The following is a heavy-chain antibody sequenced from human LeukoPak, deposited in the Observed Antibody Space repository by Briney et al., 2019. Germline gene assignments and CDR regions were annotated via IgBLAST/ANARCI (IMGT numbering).Heavy chain of an antibody. V-gene: IGHV4-34*01. D-gene: IGHD5-18*01. CDR1: GGSFSGYY. J-gene: IGHJ4*02. CDR3: ARENVDTAMVRPEYYFDY. Sequence: SETLSLTCAVYGGSFSGYYWSWIRQPPGKGLEWIGEINHSGSTNYNPSLKSRVTISVDTSKNQFSLKLSSVTAADRAVYYCARENVDTAMVRPEYYFDYWGQGTLVTVSS. CDR2: INHSGST.